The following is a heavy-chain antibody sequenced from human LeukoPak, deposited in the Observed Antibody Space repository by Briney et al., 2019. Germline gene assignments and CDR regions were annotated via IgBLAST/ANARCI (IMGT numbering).Heavy chain of an antibody. CDR2: MNPNSGNT. CDR3: ASMRGSGSATLHYYYYGMDV. D-gene: IGHD1-26*01. V-gene: IGHV1-8*01. J-gene: IGHJ6*02. CDR1: GYTFTSYD. Sequence: ASVKVSCKASGYTFTSYDINWVRQATGQGLEWMGWMNPNSGNTGYAQKFQGRVTMTRNTSISTAYMELSSLRSEDTAVYYCASMRGSGSATLHYYYYGMDVWGQGTTVTVSS.